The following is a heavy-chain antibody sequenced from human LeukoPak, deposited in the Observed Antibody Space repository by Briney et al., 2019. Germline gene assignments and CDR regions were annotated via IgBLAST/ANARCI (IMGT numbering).Heavy chain of an antibody. D-gene: IGHD6-25*01. CDR1: GFTLSNFA. Sequence: GGSLRLSCVASGFTLSNFAMNWVRQAPGKGLAWVSQISAGSGSTYYADSVKGRFTISRDTAKNTLYLQMNSLRVEDTAVYYCAKALSSGWGNFDYWGQGTLVTVSS. CDR3: AKALSSGWGNFDY. J-gene: IGHJ4*02. V-gene: IGHV3-23*01. CDR2: ISAGSGST.